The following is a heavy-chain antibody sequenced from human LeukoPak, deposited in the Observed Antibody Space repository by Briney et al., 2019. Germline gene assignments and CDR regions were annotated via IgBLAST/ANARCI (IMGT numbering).Heavy chain of an antibody. D-gene: IGHD2-8*01. J-gene: IGHJ3*02. CDR2: IYYSGST. Sequence: SETLSLTCTVPGGSISSYYWSWIRQPPGKGLEWIGYIYYSGSTNYNPSLKSRVTISVDTSKNQFSLKLSSVTAADTAVYYCARINGVSSDAFDIWGQGTMVTVSS. CDR3: ARINGVSSDAFDI. CDR1: GGSISSYY. V-gene: IGHV4-59*08.